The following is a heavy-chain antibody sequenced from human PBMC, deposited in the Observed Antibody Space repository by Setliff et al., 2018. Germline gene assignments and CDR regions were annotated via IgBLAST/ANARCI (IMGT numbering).Heavy chain of an antibody. V-gene: IGHV4-59*01. CDR2: IYYSGST. CDR1: GGSISSYY. D-gene: IGHD3-22*01. CDR3: ARYRGNYYDSSSYYSGDAFDI. J-gene: IGHJ3*02. Sequence: SETLSLTCTVSGGSISSYYWSWIRQPPGKGLEWIGYIYYSGSTNYNPSLKSRVTISVDTSKNQFSLKLSSVTAADTAVYYCARYRGNYYDSSSYYSGDAFDIWGQGTMVTVSS.